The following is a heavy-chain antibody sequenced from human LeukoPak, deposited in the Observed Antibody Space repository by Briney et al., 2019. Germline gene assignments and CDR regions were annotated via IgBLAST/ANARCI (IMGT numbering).Heavy chain of an antibody. Sequence: ASVKVSCKASGYIFTNNAMNWVRQAPGQGLEWMGWINTNTRNPTYAQGFTGRFVFSLDTSVSTAYLQISNLKAEDTAVYYCARSLGGSGYYSVDIWGQGTMVTVSS. CDR1: GYIFTNNA. V-gene: IGHV7-4-1*02. CDR3: ARSLGGSGYYSVDI. CDR2: INTNTRNP. D-gene: IGHD3-22*01. J-gene: IGHJ3*02.